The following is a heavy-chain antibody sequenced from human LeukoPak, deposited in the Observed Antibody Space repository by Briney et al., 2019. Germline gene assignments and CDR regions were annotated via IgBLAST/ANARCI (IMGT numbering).Heavy chain of an antibody. Sequence: GESLKITCKGSGYSFTSYWIGWVRQMPGKGLEWMGIIYPGDSDTRYSPSFQGQVTISADKSISTAYLQWSSLKASDTAMYYCARGGPIVVVPAAITWFAPWAQGPLVTVSS. CDR3: ARGGPIVVVPAAITWFAP. V-gene: IGHV5-51*01. J-gene: IGHJ5*02. D-gene: IGHD2-2*01. CDR2: IYPGDSDT. CDR1: GYSFTSYW.